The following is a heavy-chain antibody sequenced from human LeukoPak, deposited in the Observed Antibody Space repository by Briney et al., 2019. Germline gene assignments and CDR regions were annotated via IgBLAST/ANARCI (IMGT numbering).Heavy chain of an antibody. Sequence: SETLSLTCTVSGGSISSSSYYWGWIRQPPGTGLECIGYIHYTGSTNYNPSLKSRVTISVDTSKNQFSLKLSSVTAADTAIYYCARGGYYGSGNDFRFDPWGQGTLVTVSS. CDR2: IHYTGST. D-gene: IGHD3-10*01. CDR1: GGSISSSSYY. V-gene: IGHV4-61*05. J-gene: IGHJ5*02. CDR3: ARGGYYGSGNDFRFDP.